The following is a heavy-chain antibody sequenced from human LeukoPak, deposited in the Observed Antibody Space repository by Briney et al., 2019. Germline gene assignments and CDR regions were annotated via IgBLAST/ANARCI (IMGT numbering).Heavy chain of an antibody. Sequence: GRSLRLSCAASGFTFSTYWMSWVRQAPEKGLDWVSVISGGAHKIRYADSVKGRFTISRDNSENTVYLQMNNLRAEDTALYYCAGRVTGYSSGYVYWGQGTLVTVSS. J-gene: IGHJ4*02. D-gene: IGHD5-18*01. V-gene: IGHV3-23*01. CDR2: ISGGAHKI. CDR3: AGRVTGYSSGYVY. CDR1: GFTFSTYW.